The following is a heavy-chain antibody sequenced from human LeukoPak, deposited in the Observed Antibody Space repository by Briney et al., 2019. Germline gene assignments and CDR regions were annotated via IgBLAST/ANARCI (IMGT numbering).Heavy chain of an antibody. CDR1: GFTFSSYG. J-gene: IGHJ1*01. V-gene: IGHV3-21*01. Sequence: KPGGSLRLSCAASGFTFSSYGMNWVRQTPGKGLEWVSSISRSSSYIYFADSVKGRFTISRDNAKNSLYLQMNSLRAEDTAVYYCARDFSSPGGYSSGWYAEYFQHWGQGTLVTVSS. CDR2: ISRSSSYI. D-gene: IGHD6-19*01. CDR3: ARDFSSPGGYSSGWYAEYFQH.